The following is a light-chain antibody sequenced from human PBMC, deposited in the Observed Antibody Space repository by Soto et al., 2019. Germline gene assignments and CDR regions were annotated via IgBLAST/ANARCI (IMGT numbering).Light chain of an antibody. CDR2: DVT. CDR3: SSYASSSTLV. CDR1: SSDLGGYNF. J-gene: IGLJ2*01. Sequence: QSALTQPASVSGSPGQSITISCTGTSSDLGGYNFVSWYQQHPGEVPKLIIYDVTNRPSGVSDRFSGSKSGNTASLTISGLQAEDEADYYCSSYASSSTLVFGGGTQLTVL. V-gene: IGLV2-14*03.